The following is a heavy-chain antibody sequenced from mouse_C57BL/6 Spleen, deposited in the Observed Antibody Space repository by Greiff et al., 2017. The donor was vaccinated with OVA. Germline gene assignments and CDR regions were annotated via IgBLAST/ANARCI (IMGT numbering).Heavy chain of an antibody. J-gene: IGHJ1*03. D-gene: IGHD1-1*01. V-gene: IGHV1-64*01. CDR2: IHPNSGST. Sequence: VQLQQPGAELVKPGASVKLSCKASGYTFTSYWMHWVKQRPGQGLEWIGMIHPNSGSTNYNEKFKSKATLTVDKSSSTAYMQLSSLTSEDSAVYYGARPGSSYVGWYFDVWGTGTTVTVSS. CDR3: ARPGSSYVGWYFDV. CDR1: GYTFTSYW.